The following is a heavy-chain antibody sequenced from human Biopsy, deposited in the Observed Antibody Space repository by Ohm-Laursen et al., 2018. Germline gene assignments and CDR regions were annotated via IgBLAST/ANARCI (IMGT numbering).Heavy chain of an antibody. CDR1: GLTFNNYG. D-gene: IGHD5-18*01. CDR3: AKDRYNYTPIGGFSMDV. J-gene: IGHJ6*02. V-gene: IGHV3-30*18. CDR2: IFYDGSNT. Sequence: SLRLSCAASGLTFNNYGMQWVRQAPGKGLEWVAFIFYDGSNTYYADSVKGRFTISRDNSRDTLYLQMSSLRAEDTAVYYCAKDRYNYTPIGGFSMDVRGQGTTVTVSS.